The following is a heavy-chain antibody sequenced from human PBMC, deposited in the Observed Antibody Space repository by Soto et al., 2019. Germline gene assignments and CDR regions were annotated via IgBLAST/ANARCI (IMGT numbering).Heavy chain of an antibody. CDR3: ASGRILVVGRRAYYGIDV. CDR1: GGTPSNSA. J-gene: IGHJ6*02. Sequence: QVQLVQSGAEVKKPGSSVRVSCKASGGTPSNSAFSWVRQAPGQGLEWMGGIIPVFGIVKYAQNLEGRVTLTADESTNKAYMEMGRLRYEDRAVYYCASGRILVVGRRAYYGIDVWVPGTTVTVS. CDR2: IIPVFGIV. D-gene: IGHD6-19*01. V-gene: IGHV1-69*01.